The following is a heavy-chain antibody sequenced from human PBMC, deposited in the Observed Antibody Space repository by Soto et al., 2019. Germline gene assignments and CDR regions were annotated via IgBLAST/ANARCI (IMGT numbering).Heavy chain of an antibody. Sequence: SVSNAWMNWVRQAPGKGLEWVGRIKSKTDGGTTDYAAPVKGRFTISRDDSKNTLYLQMNSLITEDTAVYYCTTEVGGGCYGDAFDIWGQGTMVTVSS. D-gene: IGHD6-19*01. J-gene: IGHJ3*02. CDR3: TTEVGGGCYGDAFDI. V-gene: IGHV3-15*07. CDR2: IKSKTDGGTT. CDR1: SVSNAW.